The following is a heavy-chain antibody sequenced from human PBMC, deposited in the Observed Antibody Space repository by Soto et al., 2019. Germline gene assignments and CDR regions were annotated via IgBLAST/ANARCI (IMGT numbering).Heavy chain of an antibody. Sequence: EVQLVESGGVSVQPGGSLRLSCAASGFSLSNYWMHWVRQAPGKGLVWVSRINIDGSTTTYADSVKGRFTISRDNAKNTLYLXINSLRDEDTAVYYCVRIRRGDGYTFGYWGQGTLVTVSS. D-gene: IGHD5-12*01. CDR3: VRIRRGDGYTFGY. CDR1: GFSLSNYW. V-gene: IGHV3-74*01. CDR2: INIDGSTT. J-gene: IGHJ1*01.